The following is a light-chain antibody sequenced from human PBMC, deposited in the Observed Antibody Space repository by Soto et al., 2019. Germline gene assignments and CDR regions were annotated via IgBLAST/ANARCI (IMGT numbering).Light chain of an antibody. CDR3: LQDYSYPWT. CDR2: ATS. J-gene: IGKJ1*01. Sequence: AIQMTQSPSSLSASVGDRVTITCRASQGIRNYLGWYQQKPGKAPKLLIYATSSLQSGVPSRFSGSGSGTDFTLTISSLQPVDFATYYCLQDYSYPWTFGQGTKVEIK. V-gene: IGKV1-6*01. CDR1: QGIRNY.